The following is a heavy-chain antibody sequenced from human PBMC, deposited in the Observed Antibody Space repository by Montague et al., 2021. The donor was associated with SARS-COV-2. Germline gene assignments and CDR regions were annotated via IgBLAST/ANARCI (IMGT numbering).Heavy chain of an antibody. V-gene: IGHV4-59*02. CDR2: IYYSGST. D-gene: IGHD5-24*01. J-gene: IGHJ5*02. Sequence: SETLSLTCTVSGGSVSSYYWSWILQPPGKGLEWIGYIYYSGSTNYNPSLKSRVTISVDTSKNQFSLKLSSVTAADTAVYYCARGGGGRDGYNPWGQGTLVTVSS. CDR1: GGSVSSYY. CDR3: ARGGGGRDGYNP.